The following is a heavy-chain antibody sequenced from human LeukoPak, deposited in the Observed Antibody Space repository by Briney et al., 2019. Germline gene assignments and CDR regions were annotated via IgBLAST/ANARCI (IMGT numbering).Heavy chain of an antibody. J-gene: IGHJ3*02. D-gene: IGHD3-22*01. CDR2: INPNSGGT. V-gene: IGHV1-2*02. CDR1: GYTFTGYY. CDR3: ARVLKYYYDSSGYDDAFDI. Sequence: ASVKVSCKASGYTFTGYYMHWVRQAPGQGLEWMGWINPNSGGTNYAQTFQGRVTMTRDTSISTAYMELSRLRSDDTAVYYCARVLKYYYDSSGYDDAFDIWGQGTMVTVSS.